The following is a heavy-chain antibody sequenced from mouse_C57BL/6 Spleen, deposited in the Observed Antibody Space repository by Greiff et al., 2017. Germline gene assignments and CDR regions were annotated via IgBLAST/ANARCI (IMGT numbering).Heavy chain of an antibody. Sequence: QVQLQQSGAELARPGASVKLSCKASGYTFTSYGISWVKQRTGQGLEWIGEIYPRSGNTYYNEKFKGKATLTADKSSSTAYMELRSLTSEDSAVYFCAREITTVVAPVAYWGQGTLVTVSA. CDR1: GYTFTSYG. D-gene: IGHD1-1*01. CDR3: AREITTVVAPVAY. J-gene: IGHJ3*01. V-gene: IGHV1-81*01. CDR2: IYPRSGNT.